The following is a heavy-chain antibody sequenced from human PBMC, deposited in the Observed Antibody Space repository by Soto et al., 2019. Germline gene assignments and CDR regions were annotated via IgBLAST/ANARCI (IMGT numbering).Heavy chain of an antibody. V-gene: IGHV1-69*02. D-gene: IGHD3-10*01. CDR3: ASSYGSGYRAFDY. J-gene: IGHJ4*02. CDR2: INPILSMS. Sequence: QVQLVQSGAEVKKPGSSVRVSCKASGDTFSFYSINWVRQAPGLGLEWMGRINPILSMSNYAQRFQGRVTXTXDXXTTTAYRELSSLKSEDTAMYYCASSYGSGYRAFDYWGQGALVTVSS. CDR1: GDTFSFYS.